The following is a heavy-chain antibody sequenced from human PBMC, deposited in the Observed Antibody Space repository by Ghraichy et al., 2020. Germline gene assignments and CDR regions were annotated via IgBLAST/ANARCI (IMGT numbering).Heavy chain of an antibody. CDR3: ARVLRSYEGWFDP. Sequence: SETLSLTCTVSGGSISSYYWSWIRQRPGKGLEWIGYIYYSGSTNYNPSLKSRVTISVDTSKNQFSLKLSSVTAADTAVYYCARVLRSYEGWFDPWGQGTLVTVSS. D-gene: IGHD4-17*01. V-gene: IGHV4-59*01. J-gene: IGHJ5*02. CDR2: IYYSGST. CDR1: GGSISSYY.